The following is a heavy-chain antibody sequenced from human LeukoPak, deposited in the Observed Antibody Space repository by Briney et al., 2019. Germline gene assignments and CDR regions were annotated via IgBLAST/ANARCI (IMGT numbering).Heavy chain of an antibody. Sequence: GESLQISCKGSGSTFASYWITWVRQMPRKGLQWMGRIDPSDSYTNYSPSFQGHVTISADKSISTAYLQWSSLKASDTAMYYCASERYCSSTSCYFDYWGQGTLVTVSS. CDR3: ASERYCSSTSCYFDY. J-gene: IGHJ4*02. D-gene: IGHD2-2*01. V-gene: IGHV5-10-1*01. CDR2: IDPSDSYT. CDR1: GSTFASYW.